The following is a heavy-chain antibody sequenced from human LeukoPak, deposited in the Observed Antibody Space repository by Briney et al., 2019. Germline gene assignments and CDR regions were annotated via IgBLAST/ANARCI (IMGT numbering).Heavy chain of an antibody. CDR1: GFTFSSYG. J-gene: IGHJ6*03. V-gene: IGHV3-30*02. CDR2: IRYDGSNK. Sequence: GGSLRLSCAASGFTFSSYGMHWVRQAPGKGLEWVAFIRYDGSNKYYADSVKGRFTISRDNSKNTLYLQMNSLRPEDTAVYYCVKGYNYCIDVWGKGTTVTISS. CDR3: VKGYNYCIDV.